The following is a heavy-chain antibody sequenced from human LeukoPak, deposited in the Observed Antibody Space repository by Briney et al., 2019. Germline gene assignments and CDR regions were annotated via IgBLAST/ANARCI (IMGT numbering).Heavy chain of an antibody. D-gene: IGHD7-27*01. V-gene: IGHV3-66*01. CDR3: ARDGENHYYDY. J-gene: IGHJ4*02. Sequence: GRSLRLSCSPSGFTFGDYATSWVRQAPGKGLEWVSVIYSGGTIFYADSVKGRFTISRDNSKNTVYLEMNSLRAEDTAVYYCARDGENHYYDYWGQGTLVTVST. CDR2: IYSGGTI. CDR1: GFTFGDYA.